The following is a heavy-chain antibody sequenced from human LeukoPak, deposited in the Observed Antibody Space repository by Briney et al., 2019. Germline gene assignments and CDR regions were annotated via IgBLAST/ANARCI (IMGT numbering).Heavy chain of an antibody. CDR3: ARHNIASDGARLFDF. CDR2: IYTSGST. J-gene: IGHJ4*02. V-gene: IGHV4-61*02. D-gene: IGHD4-17*01. CDR1: GGSISSGSYY. Sequence: SETLSLTCTVSGGSISSGSYYWSWIRQPAGKGLEWIGRIYTSGSTNYNPSLKSRVTISVDTSKNQFSLKLSSVTAADTAVYYCARHNIASDGARLFDFWGRGTPVTVSS.